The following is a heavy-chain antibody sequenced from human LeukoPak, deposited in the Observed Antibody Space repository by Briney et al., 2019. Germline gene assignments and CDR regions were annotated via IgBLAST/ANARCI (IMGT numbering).Heavy chain of an antibody. CDR3: ARGDVYNDY. CDR1: GYTFTGYY. D-gene: IGHD5-24*01. Sequence: ASVKVSCKASGYTFTGYYLHWGRQAPGQGLEWMGWINPNSGGTNYAQKFQGRVTMTRDTSITTAYMELSRLRSDDTAFYYCARGDVYNDYWGQGTLVTVSP. J-gene: IGHJ4*02. V-gene: IGHV1-2*02. CDR2: INPNSGGT.